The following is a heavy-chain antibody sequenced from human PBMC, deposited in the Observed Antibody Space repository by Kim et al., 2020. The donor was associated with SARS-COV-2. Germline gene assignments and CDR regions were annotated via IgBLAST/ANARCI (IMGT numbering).Heavy chain of an antibody. Sequence: GGSLRLSCAASGFTFSSYSMNWVRQAPGKGLEWVSSISSSSSYIYYADSVKGRFTISRDNAKNSLYLQMTSLRAEDTAVYYCARDGGRGSQQWLVGDFDYWGQGTLVTVSS. V-gene: IGHV3-21*01. CDR3: ARDGGRGSQQWLVGDFDY. D-gene: IGHD6-19*01. CDR2: ISSSSSYI. CDR1: GFTFSSYS. J-gene: IGHJ4*02.